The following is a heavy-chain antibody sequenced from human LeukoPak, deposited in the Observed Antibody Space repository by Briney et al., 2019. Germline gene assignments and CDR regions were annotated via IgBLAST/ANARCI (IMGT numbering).Heavy chain of an antibody. CDR2: IKPDGSEK. Sequence: GGSLRLSCAASGFTFSSYEMNWVRQTPGRGLEWVATIKPDGSEKYYVDSLKGRFSISRDNAKNSLYLRLNSLRAEDTAVYYCARDFWNYFDYWGQGTLVTVSS. J-gene: IGHJ4*02. CDR1: GFTFSSYE. D-gene: IGHD1-1*01. CDR3: ARDFWNYFDY. V-gene: IGHV3-7*05.